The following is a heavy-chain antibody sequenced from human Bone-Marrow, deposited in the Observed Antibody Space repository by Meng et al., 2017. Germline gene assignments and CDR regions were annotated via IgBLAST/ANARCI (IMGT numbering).Heavy chain of an antibody. CDR1: GGTFSSYA. D-gene: IGHD1-14*01. Sequence: ASVKVSCKASGGTFSSYAMHWVRQAPGQRLEWMGWINAGNGNTKYSQKFQGRVTITRDTSASTAYMELSSLRSEDTAVYYCASGGRHYRYYGMDVWGQGTTVTVSS. J-gene: IGHJ6*02. CDR3: ASGGRHYRYYGMDV. V-gene: IGHV1-3*01. CDR2: INAGNGNT.